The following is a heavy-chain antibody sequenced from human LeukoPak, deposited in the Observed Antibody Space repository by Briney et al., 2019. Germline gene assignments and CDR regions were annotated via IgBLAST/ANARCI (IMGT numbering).Heavy chain of an antibody. Sequence: SETLSLTCAVYGGSFSGHYWSWIRQPPGKVLEWIGEINHSGSTNYNPSLKSRVTISVDTSKNQFSLKLSSVTAADTAMYYCARVSGYDWESFYDYWGQGSLVTVSS. J-gene: IGHJ4*02. CDR3: ARVSGYDWESFYDY. CDR1: GGSFSGHY. CDR2: INHSGST. D-gene: IGHD5-12*01. V-gene: IGHV4-34*01.